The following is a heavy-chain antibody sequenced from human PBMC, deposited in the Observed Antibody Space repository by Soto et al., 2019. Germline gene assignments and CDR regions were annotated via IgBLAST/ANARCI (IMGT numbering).Heavy chain of an antibody. CDR1: TDSSSFTNSY. J-gene: IGHJ4*02. D-gene: IGHD3-10*01. CDR2: SSYNGGT. Sequence: PSETLSLTCTVSTDSSSFTNSYWGWIRQPPGKGLQWIGRSSYNGGTFYNPSLKGRVVISSDTSKKQSSLQVTSVTAADTAVYFCARHRIEVVWRGFDFWGQGSPVTVSS. CDR3: ARHRIEVVWRGFDF. V-gene: IGHV4-39*01.